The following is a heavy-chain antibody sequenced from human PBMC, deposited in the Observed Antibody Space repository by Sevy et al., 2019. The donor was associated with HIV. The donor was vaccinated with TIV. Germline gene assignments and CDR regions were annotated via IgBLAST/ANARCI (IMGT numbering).Heavy chain of an antibody. J-gene: IGHJ3*02. CDR2: ISSSSSYI. Sequence: GGSLRLSCAASGFTFSSYSMNWVRQAPGKGLEWVSSISSSSSYIYYADSVKGRFTISRDNAKNSLYLQMNSLRAEDTAVYYCARDRDRYSGDDAFDIWGQGTMVTVSS. V-gene: IGHV3-21*01. CDR3: ARDRDRYSGDDAFDI. CDR1: GFTFSSYS. D-gene: IGHD1-26*01.